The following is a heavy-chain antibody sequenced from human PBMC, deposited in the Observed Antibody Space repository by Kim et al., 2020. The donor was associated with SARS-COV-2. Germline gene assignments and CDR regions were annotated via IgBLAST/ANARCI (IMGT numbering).Heavy chain of an antibody. Sequence: GGSLRLSCSASGFTFSSYAMHWVRQAPGKGLEYVSAISSNGGSTYYADSVKGRFTISRDNSKNTLYLQMSSLRAEDTAVYYCVKYPVKVISSWYYFDYWGQGTLVTVSS. V-gene: IGHV3-64D*06. CDR2: ISSNGGST. J-gene: IGHJ4*02. CDR3: VKYPVKVISSWYYFDY. D-gene: IGHD6-13*01. CDR1: GFTFSSYA.